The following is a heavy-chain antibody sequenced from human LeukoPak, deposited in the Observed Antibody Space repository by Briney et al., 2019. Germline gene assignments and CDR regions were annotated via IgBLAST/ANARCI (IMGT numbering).Heavy chain of an antibody. J-gene: IGHJ4*02. CDR2: ISNSGNTI. CDR1: GFTFGDYY. CDR3: ARERSRDGYLFGDY. D-gene: IGHD5-24*01. V-gene: IGHV3-11*04. Sequence: GGSLRLSCVASGFTFGDYYMSWIRQAPGKGLEWVSYISNSGNTIKEADSVKGRFTISRDNAKNSLYLQMNSLRAEDTAVYYCARERSRDGYLFGDYWGQGTLVTVSS.